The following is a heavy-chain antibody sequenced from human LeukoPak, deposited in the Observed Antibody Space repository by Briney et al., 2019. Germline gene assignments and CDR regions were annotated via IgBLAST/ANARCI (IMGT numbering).Heavy chain of an antibody. J-gene: IGHJ4*02. V-gene: IGHV4-39*07. D-gene: IGHD3-10*01. Sequence: PSETLSLTCTVSGGSISSGGYYWSWIRQPPGKGLEWIGEINHSGSTNYNPSLKSRVTISVDTSKNQFSLKLSSVTAADTAVYYCARGQILWFGESPPLDYWGQGTLVTVSS. CDR1: GGSISSGGYY. CDR2: INHSGST. CDR3: ARGQILWFGESPPLDY.